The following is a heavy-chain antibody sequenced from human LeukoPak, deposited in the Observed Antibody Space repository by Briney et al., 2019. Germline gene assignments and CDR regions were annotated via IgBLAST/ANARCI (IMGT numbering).Heavy chain of an antibody. CDR1: GFTVSSNY. CDR2: INSGRST. D-gene: IGHD5-18*01. J-gene: IGHJ4*02. CDR3: ARSLSHTAMAALY. V-gene: IGHV3-53*01. Sequence: QAGGSLRLSCAASGFTVSSNYMSWVRQAPGKGLEWVSIINSGRSTYYADSVKGRFTISRDNSKNTVYLQMNSLRAEDTAVYYCARSLSHTAMAALYWGQGTLVTVSS.